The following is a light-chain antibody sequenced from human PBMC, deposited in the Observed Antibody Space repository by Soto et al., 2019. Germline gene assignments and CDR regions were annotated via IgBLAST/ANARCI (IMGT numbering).Light chain of an antibody. V-gene: IGKV3-15*01. Sequence: EIVMTQSPATLSVSQGERATLSCRATESVSNNLAWYQQKPGQAPTLLIFAASTRATGIPARFSGSGSGTDFTLTISSLQSEDFAFYYCQQYNKWPLTFGGGTKVEIK. CDR3: QQYNKWPLT. CDR2: AAS. CDR1: ESVSNN. J-gene: IGKJ4*01.